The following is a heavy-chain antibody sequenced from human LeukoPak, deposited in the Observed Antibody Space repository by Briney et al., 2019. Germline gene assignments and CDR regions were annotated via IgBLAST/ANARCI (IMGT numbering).Heavy chain of an antibody. CDR2: ISNNGGST. CDR1: GFTFSSYA. V-gene: IGHV3-23*01. J-gene: IGHJ4*02. CDR3: ARYCTGVACYSGVDY. Sequence: PGGSLRLSCAGSGFTFSSYAMTWVRQAPGKGLEWVSTISNNGGSTYYADSVKGRFTISRDNSKNTLCLQMSSLRAEDTAVYYCARYCTGVACYSGVDYWGQGTLVPVSS. D-gene: IGHD2-8*02.